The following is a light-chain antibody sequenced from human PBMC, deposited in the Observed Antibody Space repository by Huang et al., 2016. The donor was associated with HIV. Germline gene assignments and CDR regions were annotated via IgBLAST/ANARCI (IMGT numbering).Light chain of an antibody. CDR3: QQYYTNYYT. J-gene: IGKJ2*01. CDR1: QELLFNATNNSF. CDR2: WAY. Sequence: DIVMTQSPDSLTVSLGERATLYCKSSQELLFNATNNSFLACYQQRPRQPPKVLIYWAYTRASDVPDRFSGSWSGTDFTLTINILQAEDMAVYFCQQYYTNYYTFGQRTKREIQ. V-gene: IGKV4-1*01.